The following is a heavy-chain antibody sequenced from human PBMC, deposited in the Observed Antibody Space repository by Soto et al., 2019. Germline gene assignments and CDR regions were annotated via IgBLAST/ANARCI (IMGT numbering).Heavy chain of an antibody. Sequence: GASVKVSCKASGYTFTSYGISWVRQAPGQGLEWMGWISVYNGSTNYAQKLQGRVTMTADTSTSTAYMELRSLRSDDTAVYYCARDFGQYCSSTSCYAYYWGQGTLVTVSS. CDR2: ISVYNGST. D-gene: IGHD2-2*01. V-gene: IGHV1-18*01. CDR3: ARDFGQYCSSTSCYAYY. CDR1: GYTFTSYG. J-gene: IGHJ4*02.